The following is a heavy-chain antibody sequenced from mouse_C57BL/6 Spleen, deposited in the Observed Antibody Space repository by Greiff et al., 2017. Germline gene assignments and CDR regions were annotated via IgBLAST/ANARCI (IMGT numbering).Heavy chain of an antibody. CDR3: ARDPRITTVVAPPFAY. Sequence: QVQLKQPGAELVRPGTSVKLSCKASGYTFTSYWMHWVKQRPGQGLEWIGVIDPSDSYTNYNQKFKGKATLTVDTSSSTAYMQLSSLTSEDSAVYYCARDPRITTVVAPPFAYWGQGTLVTVSA. D-gene: IGHD1-1*01. J-gene: IGHJ3*01. CDR2: IDPSDSYT. CDR1: GYTFTSYW. V-gene: IGHV1-59*01.